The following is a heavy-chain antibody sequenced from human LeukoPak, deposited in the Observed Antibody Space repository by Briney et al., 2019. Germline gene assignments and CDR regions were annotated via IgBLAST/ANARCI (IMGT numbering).Heavy chain of an antibody. J-gene: IGHJ4*02. D-gene: IGHD6-19*01. V-gene: IGHV4-34*01. CDR3: ARAGYSSGWSIDY. CDR1: GGSFSGCY. Sequence: SETLSLTCAVYGGSFSGCYWSWIRQPPGKGLEWIGEINHSGSTNYNPSLKSRVTISVDTSKNQFSLKLSSVTAADTAVYYCARAGYSSGWSIDYWGQGTLVTVSS. CDR2: INHSGST.